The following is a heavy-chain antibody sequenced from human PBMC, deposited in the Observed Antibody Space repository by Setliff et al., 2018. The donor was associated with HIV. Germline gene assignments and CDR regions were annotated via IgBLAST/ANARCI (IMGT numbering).Heavy chain of an antibody. V-gene: IGHV4-34*01. J-gene: IGHJ4*02. CDR1: GGSFSGYY. CDR3: ATQDYCSSTSCKDFDY. CDR2: INHSGST. D-gene: IGHD2-2*01. Sequence: SETLSLTCAVYGGSFSGYYWSWVRQPSGKGLEWIGEINHSGSTNYNPSLKSRVTISVDTSKNQFSLKLSSVTAADTAVYYCATQDYCSSTSCKDFDYWGQGTLVTVSS.